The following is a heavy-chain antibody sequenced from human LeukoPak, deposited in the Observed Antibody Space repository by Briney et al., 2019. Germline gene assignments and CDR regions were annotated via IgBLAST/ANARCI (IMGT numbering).Heavy chain of an antibody. CDR3: ARDLTIYGTGPHFGD. CDR1: GFTFSSYA. CDR2: ISGSGGST. Sequence: GGSLRLSCAASGFTFSSYAMSWVRQAPGKGLEWVSAISGSGGSTYYADSVKGRFTISRDNAKNTLYLQVNSLRAEDTAMYYCARDLTIYGTGPHFGDWGQGTLVTVSS. V-gene: IGHV3-23*01. D-gene: IGHD1-7*01. J-gene: IGHJ4*02.